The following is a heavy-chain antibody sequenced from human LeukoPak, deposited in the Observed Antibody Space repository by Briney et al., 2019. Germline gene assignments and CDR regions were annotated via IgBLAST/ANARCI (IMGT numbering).Heavy chain of an antibody. CDR3: ARGLGYYYDSSGYYTSYPWFDP. Sequence: SSETLSLTCTVPGGSISSYYWSWIRQPPGKGLEWIGYIYYSGSTNYNPSLKSRVTISVDTSKNQFSLKLSSVTAADTAVYYCARGLGYYYDSSGYYTSYPWFDPWGQGTLVTVSS. V-gene: IGHV4-59*01. D-gene: IGHD3-22*01. J-gene: IGHJ5*02. CDR1: GGSISSYY. CDR2: IYYSGST.